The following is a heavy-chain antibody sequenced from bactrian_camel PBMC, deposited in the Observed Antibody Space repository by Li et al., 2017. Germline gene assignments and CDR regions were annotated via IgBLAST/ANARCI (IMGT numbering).Heavy chain of an antibody. Sequence: VQLVESGGGLVQPGGSLRLSCAASGFAFSTAMTWVRQGSGKGLESVAVITSDGSRTYYTDSVKGRFTISQDYAKNTQYLHLNSLKTEDTAMYYCTKDSTDGGWASTYWGQGTQVTVS. J-gene: IGHJ4*01. V-gene: IGHV3S31*01. CDR1: GFAFSTA. D-gene: IGHD7*01. CDR2: ITSDGSRT. CDR3: TKDSTDGGWASTY.